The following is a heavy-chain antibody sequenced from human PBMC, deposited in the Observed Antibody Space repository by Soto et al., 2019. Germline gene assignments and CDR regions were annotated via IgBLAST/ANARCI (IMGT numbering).Heavy chain of an antibody. CDR2: IYSRGYT. CDR3: ARARSGSYFVPEY. Sequence: QVQLQESGPGLVKPSQTLSLTCTVSGGSINSGFYYWSWIRQFPGKGLEWIGYIYSRGYTYYNPSLKSRPTIIMDTSKNQFSLKLSSVTAADTAVYYCARARSGSYFVPEYWGQGIQVTVSS. CDR1: GGSINSGFYY. J-gene: IGHJ4*02. D-gene: IGHD3-10*01. V-gene: IGHV4-31*03.